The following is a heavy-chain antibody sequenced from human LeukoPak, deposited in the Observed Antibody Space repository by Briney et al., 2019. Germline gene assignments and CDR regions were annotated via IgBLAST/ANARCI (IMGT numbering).Heavy chain of an antibody. J-gene: IGHJ6*02. D-gene: IGHD4-23*01. CDR3: ASGGGDYGGNSGSHYYYGMDV. CDR1: GGSFSGYY. V-gene: IGHV4-34*01. Sequence: PSETLSLTCAVYGGSFSGYYWSWIRQPPGKGLEWIGEINHSGSTNYNPSLKSRVTISVDTSKNQFSLKLSSVTAADTAVYYCASGGGDYGGNSGSHYYYGMDVWGQGTTVTVSS. CDR2: INHSGST.